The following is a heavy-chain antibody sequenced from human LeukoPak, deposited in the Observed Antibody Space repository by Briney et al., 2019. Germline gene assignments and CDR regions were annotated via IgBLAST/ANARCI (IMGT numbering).Heavy chain of an antibody. V-gene: IGHV3-21*01. Sequence: PGGSLRLSCAASGFTFSSYSMIWVRQAPGKGLEWVSSISSSSNYIYYADSVRGRFTISRDNAKNSLYLQMNSLRDEDTAVYYCAKPVDFWSGYLDYWGQGTLVTVSS. CDR1: GFTFSSYS. CDR2: ISSSSNYI. D-gene: IGHD3-3*01. J-gene: IGHJ4*02. CDR3: AKPVDFWSGYLDY.